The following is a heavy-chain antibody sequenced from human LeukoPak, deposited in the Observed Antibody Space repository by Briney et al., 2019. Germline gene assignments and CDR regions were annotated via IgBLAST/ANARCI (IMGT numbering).Heavy chain of an antibody. Sequence: PGGSLRLSCAASGFTFSSYTMSWVRQAPGKGLEWVSAISGSGGSTYYADSVKGRFTISRDNSKNTLYLQMNSLRAEDTAVYYCAKANIRIAAAGILDYWGQGTLVTVSS. V-gene: IGHV3-23*01. CDR2: ISGSGGST. D-gene: IGHD6-13*01. J-gene: IGHJ4*02. CDR3: AKANIRIAAAGILDY. CDR1: GFTFSSYT.